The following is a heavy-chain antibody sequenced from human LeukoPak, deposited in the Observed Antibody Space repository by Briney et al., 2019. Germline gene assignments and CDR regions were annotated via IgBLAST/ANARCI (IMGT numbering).Heavy chain of an antibody. D-gene: IGHD3-9*01. CDR1: GGSIRSYS. CDR3: ARLRPDYDILTGFPMDV. V-gene: IGHV4-59*01. Sequence: KPSETLSLTCSVPGGSIRSYSWSWIRQPPGQAMEWIGYLYYSGSTNYNPSLKRRVTQSVDTSKNQFSLKLSSVTAVDTAVYYCARLRPDYDILTGFPMDVWGPGTTVTVSS. CDR2: LYYSGST. J-gene: IGHJ6*02.